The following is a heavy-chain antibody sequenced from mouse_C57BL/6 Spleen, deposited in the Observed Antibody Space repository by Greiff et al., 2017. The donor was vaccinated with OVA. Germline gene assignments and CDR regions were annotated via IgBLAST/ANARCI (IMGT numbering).Heavy chain of an antibody. CDR1: GYTFTSYW. J-gene: IGHJ1*03. CDR2: IDPSDSET. CDR3: ARTYGSSLGYWYFDV. Sequence: VQLQQPGAELVRPGSSVKLSCKASGYTFTSYWMHWVKQRPIQGLEWIGNIDPSDSETHYNQKFKDKATLTVDKSSSTAYMQLSSLTSEETAVYYCARTYGSSLGYWYFDVWGTGTTVTVSS. D-gene: IGHD1-1*01. V-gene: IGHV1-52*01.